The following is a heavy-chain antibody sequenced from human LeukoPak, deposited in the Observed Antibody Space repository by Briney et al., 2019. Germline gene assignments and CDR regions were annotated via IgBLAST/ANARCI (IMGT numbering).Heavy chain of an antibody. V-gene: IGHV4-34*01. CDR1: GGSFSGYY. Sequence: SETLSLTCAVYGGSFSGYYWSWLRQPPGKGLEWIGEINHSGSTNYNPSLKSRVTISVDTSKNQFSLKLSSVTAADTAVYYCARGRAYYYGSGSYYNPRPYYFDYWGQGTLVTVSS. J-gene: IGHJ4*02. CDR3: ARGRAYYYGSGSYYNPRPYYFDY. CDR2: INHSGST. D-gene: IGHD3-10*01.